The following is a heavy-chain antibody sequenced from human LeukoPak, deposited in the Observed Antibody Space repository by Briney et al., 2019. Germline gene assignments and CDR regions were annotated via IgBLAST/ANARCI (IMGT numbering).Heavy chain of an antibody. CDR1: GFTFTGYW. CDR3: ARGLGLGELAVASFDS. CDR2: IYSDGRSL. V-gene: IGHV3-74*03. J-gene: IGHJ4*02. D-gene: IGHD6-19*01. Sequence: GGSLRLSCAGSGFTFTGYWMHWVRQAPGKGLVWISRIYSDGRSLTYADSVMGRFTISRDNAKNMLYLQMNSLRAEDTAVYYCARGLGLGELAVASFDSWGQGTLVTVSS.